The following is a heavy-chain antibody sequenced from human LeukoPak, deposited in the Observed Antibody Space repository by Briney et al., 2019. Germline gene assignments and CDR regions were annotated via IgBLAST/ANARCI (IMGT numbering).Heavy chain of an antibody. D-gene: IGHD6-13*01. V-gene: IGHV3-74*01. CDR3: AWVLRQQLVN. CDR1: GFTFSSYW. CDR2: IKSDESST. Sequence: GGSLRLYCAASGFTFSSYWMHWVRQTPGKGLVWVSGIKSDESSTSYADSVKGRFTIFRDNAKNTLYLQMNSLRAEDTAVYDYAWVLRQQLVNWGQGTLVTVSS. J-gene: IGHJ4*02.